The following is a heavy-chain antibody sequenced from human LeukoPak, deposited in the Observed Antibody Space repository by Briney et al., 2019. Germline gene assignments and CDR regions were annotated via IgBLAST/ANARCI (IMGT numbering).Heavy chain of an antibody. CDR1: GGSISSYY. CDR2: IYTSGNT. D-gene: IGHD2-2*01. CDR3: ARSYCSSTSCYLYYFDY. Sequence: KPSETLSLTCTVSGGSISSYYWSWIRQPAGKGLEWIGRIYTSGNTNYNPSLKSRVTMSVDTSKNQFSLKLSSVTAADTAVYYCARSYCSSTSCYLYYFDYWGQGTLVTVSS. V-gene: IGHV4-4*07. J-gene: IGHJ4*02.